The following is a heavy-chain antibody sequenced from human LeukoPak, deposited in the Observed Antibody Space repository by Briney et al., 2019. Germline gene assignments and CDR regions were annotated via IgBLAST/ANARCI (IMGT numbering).Heavy chain of an antibody. V-gene: IGHV4-4*09. J-gene: IGHJ4*02. CDR1: DGTIRRYD. Sequence: PETLSLTCSLSDGTIRRYDWSGIRQPPGKGLKKIGYIHSSGSTHYNPSLRGRVTTSLDTSKNQFSLKLSSVTAADTAVYYCARLGSYSDHWGQGTLVTVSS. CDR2: IHSSGST. CDR3: ARLGSYSDH. D-gene: IGHD1-26*01.